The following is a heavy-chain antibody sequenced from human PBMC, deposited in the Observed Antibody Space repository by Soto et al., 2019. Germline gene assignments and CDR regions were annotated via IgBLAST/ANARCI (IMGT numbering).Heavy chain of an antibody. J-gene: IGHJ4*02. V-gene: IGHV3-48*01. CDR3: AREGGYDSEYFDY. CDR1: GFTFSSYS. Sequence: GGSLRLSCAASGFTFSSYSMNWVRQAPGKGLEWVSDIRNSSSNIYYADSVKGRFTIPRDNSKNTLYLQMNSLRAEDTAVYYCAREGGYDSEYFDYWGQGSLVTVSS. D-gene: IGHD5-12*01. CDR2: IRNSSSNI.